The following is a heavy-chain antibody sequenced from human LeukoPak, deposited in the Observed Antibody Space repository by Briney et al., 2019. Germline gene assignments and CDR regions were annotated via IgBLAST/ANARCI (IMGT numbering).Heavy chain of an antibody. CDR1: GFTVSSNY. D-gene: IGHD6-19*01. J-gene: IGHJ4*02. CDR3: ARVGSSTFGSVAAHFDY. Sequence: PGGSLRLSCAASGFTVSSNYMSWLRHAPGKGLEWVSVIYSGGSTYYADSVKGRFTISRDNSKNTLYLKMNSLRAEDTAVYYCARVGSSTFGSVAAHFDYWGQGTLVTVSS. CDR2: IYSGGST. V-gene: IGHV3-53*01.